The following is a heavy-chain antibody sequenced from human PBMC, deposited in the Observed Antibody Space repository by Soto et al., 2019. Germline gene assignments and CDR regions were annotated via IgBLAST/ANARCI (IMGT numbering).Heavy chain of an antibody. J-gene: IGHJ6*02. CDR1: GFTFSDYV. Sequence: EVQLLESGGGLVQPGGSLRLSCEASGFTFSDYVMNWVRQGPGKGLEWVSTIGGAYDTYYADSVKGRFTISRDNSKSTLFLQMNNLRAEDTAIYFCAKDGTTGGQHYYGMDVWGQGTTVTVSS. V-gene: IGHV3-23*01. D-gene: IGHD2-15*01. CDR3: AKDGTTGGQHYYGMDV. CDR2: IGGAYDT.